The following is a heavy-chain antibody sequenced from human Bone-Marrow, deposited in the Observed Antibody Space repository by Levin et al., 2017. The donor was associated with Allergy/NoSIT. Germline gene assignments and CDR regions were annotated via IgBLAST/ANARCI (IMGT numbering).Heavy chain of an antibody. V-gene: IGHV3-30-3*01. Sequence: GGSLRLSCVASGFAFSNYAMHWVRQAPGRGLEWVAAISFGGSDEFYADSVKGRFTVSRDNSRNTLYLQMNSLRPSDTAVYYCARGFSSSSLFDAWGLGTLVTVSS. CDR1: GFAFSNYA. CDR3: ARGFSSSSLFDA. J-gene: IGHJ4*02. CDR2: ISFGGSDE. D-gene: IGHD6-6*01.